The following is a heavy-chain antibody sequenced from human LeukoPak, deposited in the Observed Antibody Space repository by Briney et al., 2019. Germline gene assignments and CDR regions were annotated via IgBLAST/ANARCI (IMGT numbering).Heavy chain of an antibody. Sequence: ASVKVSCKASGYTFTSYDINWVRQAPGQGLEWMGWMNPNSGNTGYAQKFQGRVTMTRNTSISTAYMELSRLRSEDTAGYYCATSNPCFWSGYFTSYYYYYMDVWGKGTTVTVSS. CDR2: MNPNSGNT. CDR3: ATSNPCFWSGYFTSYYYYYMDV. D-gene: IGHD3-3*01. CDR1: GYTFTSYD. V-gene: IGHV1-8*01. J-gene: IGHJ6*03.